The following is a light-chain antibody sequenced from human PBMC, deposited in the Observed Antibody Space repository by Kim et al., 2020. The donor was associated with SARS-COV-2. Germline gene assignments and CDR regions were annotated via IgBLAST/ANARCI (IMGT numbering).Light chain of an antibody. CDR2: QDS. CDR3: PAWDSSTAYV. Sequence: SYELTQPPSVSVSPGQTASITCSGDKLGDKYACWYQQKPGQSPVLVIYQDSKRPSGLPERFSGSNSGNTATLPISGTQAMDEADYYCPAWDSSTAYVFGT. V-gene: IGLV3-1*01. CDR1: KLGDKY. J-gene: IGLJ1*01.